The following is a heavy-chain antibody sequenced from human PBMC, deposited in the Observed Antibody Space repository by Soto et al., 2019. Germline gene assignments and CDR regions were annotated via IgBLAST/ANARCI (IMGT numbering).Heavy chain of an antibody. V-gene: IGHV4-39*01. J-gene: IGHJ4*02. CDR2: IYYSGST. Sequence: LQLQESGPGLVKPSETLSLTCTVSGGSFDITSSYWAWVRQPPGKGLEWIAYIYYSGSTYYNPSLKSRIPISVDTSTNQLSLRLSSVTAADTAVYYCATIPIVGTKPYYFNSWGQGTLVTVSS. D-gene: IGHD1-1*01. CDR1: GGSFDITSSY. CDR3: ATIPIVGTKPYYFNS.